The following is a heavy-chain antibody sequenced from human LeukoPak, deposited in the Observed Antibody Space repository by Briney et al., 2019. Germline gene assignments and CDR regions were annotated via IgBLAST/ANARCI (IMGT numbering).Heavy chain of an antibody. D-gene: IGHD3-22*01. CDR3: ARTKVLTDYYDNSGGFDY. V-gene: IGHV4-59*01. CDR2: IYYSGST. J-gene: IGHJ4*02. CDR1: GGSISSYY. Sequence: TSGTLCLTCTVSGGSISSYYWNWIRQPPGKGLEWIWYIYYSGSTNYNPSLKSGVTTSVNTSNNHFSLKLSSMTAADTAVYYCARTKVLTDYYDNSGGFDYWGGGTLVSVSS.